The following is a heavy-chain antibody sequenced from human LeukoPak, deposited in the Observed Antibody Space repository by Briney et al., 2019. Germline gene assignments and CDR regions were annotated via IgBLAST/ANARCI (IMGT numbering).Heavy chain of an antibody. D-gene: IGHD6-13*01. J-gene: IGHJ5*02. CDR2: IYPGDSDT. V-gene: IGHV5-51*01. CDR3: AKLLKRKKFQQFNNWFDP. Sequence: GESLKISCKGSGYSFTSYWIGWVRQMPGKGLEWMGIIYPGDSDTRYSPSFQGQVTISADKSISTAYLQWSSLKASDTAMYYCAKLLKRKKFQQFNNWFDPWGKGTRVTASS. CDR1: GYSFTSYW.